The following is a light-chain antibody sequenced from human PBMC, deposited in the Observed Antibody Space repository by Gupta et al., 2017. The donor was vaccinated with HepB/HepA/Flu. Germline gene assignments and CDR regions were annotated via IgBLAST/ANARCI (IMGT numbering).Light chain of an antibody. Sequence: DIQLTQSPSFLSASVGDRVTITCRASQDISIYLAWYQQKPGTAPKLLIYAASTLQSGVPLRFSGSGSGTEFTLTISSLQPEDFATYYCQQVNSYPLTFGGGSKVEIK. V-gene: IGKV1-9*01. J-gene: IGKJ4*01. CDR2: AAS. CDR1: QDISIY. CDR3: QQVNSYPLT.